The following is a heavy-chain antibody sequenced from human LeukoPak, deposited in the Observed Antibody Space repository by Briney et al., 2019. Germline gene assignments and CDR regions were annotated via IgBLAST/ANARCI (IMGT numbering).Heavy chain of an antibody. V-gene: IGHV3-30-3*01. Sequence: GGSLRLSCAASGFTFSSYAMHWVRQAPGKGLEWVAVISHDESHKYYADSVMGRFTISKDNAKNTVYLQMNSLRAEDTAVYYCVSFYETYWGRGTLVTVSS. J-gene: IGHJ4*02. CDR1: GFTFSSYA. CDR2: ISHDESHK. D-gene: IGHD2/OR15-2a*01. CDR3: VSFYETY.